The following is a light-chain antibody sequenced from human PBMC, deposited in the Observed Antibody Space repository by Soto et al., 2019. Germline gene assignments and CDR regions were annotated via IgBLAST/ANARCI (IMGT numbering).Light chain of an antibody. Sequence: DIQMTQSPSTLSASVGDRFTITCRASQSISSWMAWYQQKPGKAPILLIYKASSLESVIQSRFSGSGSGTEFTLTISSLQPDDFATYYCQQYSSYSRYSFGQGTKLEIK. V-gene: IGKV1-5*03. CDR3: QQYSSYSRYS. J-gene: IGKJ2*01. CDR1: QSISSW. CDR2: KAS.